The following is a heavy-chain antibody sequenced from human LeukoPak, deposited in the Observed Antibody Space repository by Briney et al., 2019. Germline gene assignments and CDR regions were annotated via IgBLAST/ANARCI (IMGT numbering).Heavy chain of an antibody. D-gene: IGHD2-21*02. CDR1: GFTFSSYG. CDR3: AKDGCGGDCSWYFDL. J-gene: IGHJ2*01. Sequence: PGRSLRLSCAASGFTFSSYGMHWVRQAPGKGLEWVAVIWYDGSNKYYADSVKGRFTISRDNSKNTLYLQMNSLRAEDTAVYFCAKDGCGGDCSWYFDLWGRGTLITVSS. CDR2: IWYDGSNK. V-gene: IGHV3-33*06.